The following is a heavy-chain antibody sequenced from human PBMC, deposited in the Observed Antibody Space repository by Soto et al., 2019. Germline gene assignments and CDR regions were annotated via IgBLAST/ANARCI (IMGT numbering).Heavy chain of an antibody. V-gene: IGHV1-2*02. J-gene: IGHJ4*02. CDR2: INPDTGVT. D-gene: IGHD1-1*01. CDR3: ARSAQYSASLEFDY. Sequence: QVQLLQSGAEVKKPGASVKVSCKTSGYVFTDYLIHWVRQAPGQGLEWMGWINPDTGVTVYAQNFQGSVTLASDTPVNTVNMELSRLRAGDTASYYCARSAQYSASLEFDYWGQGTLVAVSS. CDR1: GYVFTDYL.